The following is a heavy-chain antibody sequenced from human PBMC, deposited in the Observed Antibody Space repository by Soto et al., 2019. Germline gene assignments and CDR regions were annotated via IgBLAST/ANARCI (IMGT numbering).Heavy chain of an antibody. J-gene: IGHJ4*02. CDR3: AREGSYSAYNFAHGIQLWSFDF. Sequence: HWVRQAPGQRLEWMGWINAGNGNTKYSQKFQGRVTITRDTSASTAYMELSSLSSVTAADMAVYYCAREGSYSAYNFAHGIQLWSFDFWGQGALVTVSS. V-gene: IGHV1-3*03. CDR2: INAGNGNT. D-gene: IGHD5-12*01.